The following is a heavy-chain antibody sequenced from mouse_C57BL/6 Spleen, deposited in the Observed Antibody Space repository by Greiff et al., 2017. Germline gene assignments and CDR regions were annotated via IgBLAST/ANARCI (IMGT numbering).Heavy chain of an antibody. CDR1: GYTFTSYW. V-gene: IGHV1-69*01. CDR2: IDPSDSYT. J-gene: IGHJ2*01. Sequence: VQLQQPGAELVMPGASVKLSCKASGYTFTSYWMHWVKQRPGQGLEWIGEIDPSDSYTNYNQKFKGKSTLTVDKSSSTAYMQLSSLTSEDSAVYYCARSRYDYLYYFDYWGQGTTLTVSS. CDR3: ARSRYDYLYYFDY. D-gene: IGHD2-4*01.